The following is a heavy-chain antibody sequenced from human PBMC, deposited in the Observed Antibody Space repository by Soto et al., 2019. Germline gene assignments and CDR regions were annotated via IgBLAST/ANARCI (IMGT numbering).Heavy chain of an antibody. CDR1: GFTFSSYS. D-gene: IGHD2-2*02. Sequence: GGSLRLSCAASGFTFSSYSMNWVRQAPGKGLEWVSSISSSSSYIYYADSVKGRFTISRDNAKNSLYLQMNSLRAEDTAVYYCASALPGGVVVPAAIRYYGMDVWGQGTTVTVSS. CDR3: ASALPGGVVVPAAIRYYGMDV. J-gene: IGHJ6*02. CDR2: ISSSSSYI. V-gene: IGHV3-21*01.